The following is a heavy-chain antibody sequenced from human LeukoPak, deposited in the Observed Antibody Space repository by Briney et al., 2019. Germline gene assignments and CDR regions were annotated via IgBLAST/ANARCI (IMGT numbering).Heavy chain of an antibody. CDR1: GDSVSSNSAA. CDR3: AKNYGDSNWFDP. V-gene: IGHV6-1*01. CDR2: TYYRSKWYN. D-gene: IGHD4-17*01. Sequence: SQTLSLTCAISGDSVSSNSAAWNWIRQSPSRGLEWLGKTYYRSKWYNDYAVSVKSRITINPDTSKNQFSLQLNSVTPEDTAVYYCAKNYGDSNWFDPWGQGTLVTVSS. J-gene: IGHJ5*02.